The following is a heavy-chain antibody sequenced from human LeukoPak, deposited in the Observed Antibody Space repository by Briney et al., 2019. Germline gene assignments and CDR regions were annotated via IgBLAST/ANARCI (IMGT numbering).Heavy chain of an antibody. J-gene: IGHJ3*02. V-gene: IGHV4-34*01. CDR2: INHSGST. D-gene: IGHD2-15*01. CDR1: GGSFSGYY. Sequence: SETLSLTCAVYGGSFSGYYWSWIRQPPGKGLEWIGEINHSGSTNYNPSLKSRVTISVDTSKNQFSLKLSSVTAADTAVYYCARPLEDYDAFEIWGQGTMVTVSS. CDR3: ARPLEDYDAFEI.